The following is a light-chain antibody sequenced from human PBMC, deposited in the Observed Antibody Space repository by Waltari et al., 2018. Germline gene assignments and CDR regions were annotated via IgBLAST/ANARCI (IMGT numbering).Light chain of an antibody. CDR1: DSDVGAYDF. CDR2: EVS. V-gene: IGLV2-14*01. CDR3: SSYTTSSAPGV. Sequence: QSALTQPASVSGSPGQSITISCSGTDSDVGAYDFVSWYQQHPGKAPHPIIYEVSNLPSGISTRFSASKSGNTASLTIAGLQAEDEADYYCSSYTTSSAPGVFGTGTRVTVL. J-gene: IGLJ1*01.